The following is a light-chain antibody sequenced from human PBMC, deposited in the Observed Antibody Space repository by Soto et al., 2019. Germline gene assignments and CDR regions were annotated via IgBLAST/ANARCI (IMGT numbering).Light chain of an antibody. CDR2: DAS. J-gene: IGKJ4*01. V-gene: IGKV1-33*01. Sequence: DIKMTQSPSSLSASVGDRVTITCQASHDISNYLNWYQQKPGKAPKLLIYDASNLETGVPSRFSGSGSGTDFTFTISSLQPEDIATYYCQQYDNPPLTFGGGTKVDIK. CDR3: QQYDNPPLT. CDR1: HDISNY.